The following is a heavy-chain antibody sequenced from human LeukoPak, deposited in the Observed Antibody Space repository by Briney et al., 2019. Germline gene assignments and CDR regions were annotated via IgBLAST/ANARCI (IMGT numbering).Heavy chain of an antibody. Sequence: ASVKVSCKASGYTFTSYGISWVRQAPGQGLEWMGWISAYNGNTNYAQKFQGRVTMTRDTSISTAYMELSRLRSDDTAVYYCARVAGDYDFWSGYYRYWGQGTLVTVSS. CDR2: ISAYNGNT. CDR3: ARVAGDYDFWSGYYRY. CDR1: GYTFTSYG. D-gene: IGHD3-3*01. J-gene: IGHJ4*02. V-gene: IGHV1-18*01.